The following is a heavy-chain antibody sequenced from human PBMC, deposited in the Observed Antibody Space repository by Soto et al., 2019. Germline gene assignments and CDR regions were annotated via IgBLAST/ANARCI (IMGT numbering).Heavy chain of an antibody. J-gene: IGHJ6*02. CDR3: AKDILRCTNGVCPDYYYYYGMDV. D-gene: IGHD2-8*01. CDR1: GFTFDDYS. CDR2: ISWDGGST. V-gene: IGHV3-43*01. Sequence: GSLKLSCAASGFTFDDYSMHLVREAPGKGLEWVFLISWDGGSTYYADSVKGRFTISRDNSKNSLYLQMNSLRTEDTALYYCAKDILRCTNGVCPDYYYYYGMDVWGQGTTVTVSS.